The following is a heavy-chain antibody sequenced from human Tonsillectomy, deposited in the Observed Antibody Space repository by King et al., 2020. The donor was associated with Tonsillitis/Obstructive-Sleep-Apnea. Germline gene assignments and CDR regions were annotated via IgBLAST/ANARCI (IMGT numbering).Heavy chain of an antibody. Sequence: QLQESGPGLVKPSETLSLTCTVSGGSIRSYYWSWIRQPPGKGLEWIGYIYYSGSTNYNPSLKSRVTISVDTSKNQFSLKLTSVTAADTAVYYCASHLGFDFDYWGQGTLVTVSS. CDR1: GGSIRSYY. J-gene: IGHJ4*02. V-gene: IGHV4-59*08. CDR3: ASHLGFDFDY. CDR2: IYYSGST. D-gene: IGHD2-15*01.